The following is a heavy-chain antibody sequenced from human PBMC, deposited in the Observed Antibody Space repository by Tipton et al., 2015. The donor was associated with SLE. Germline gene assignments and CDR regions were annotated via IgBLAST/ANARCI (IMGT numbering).Heavy chain of an antibody. CDR1: GFTFSSYE. Sequence: SLRLSCAASGFTFSSYEMNWVRQAPGKGLEWVSYISSSGSTIYYADSVKGRFTISRDNAKNSLYLQMNSLRAEDTAVYYCAREITIFGRDWFDPWGQGTLVTVSS. CDR3: AREITIFGRDWFDP. CDR2: ISSSGSTI. J-gene: IGHJ5*02. V-gene: IGHV3-48*03. D-gene: IGHD3-3*01.